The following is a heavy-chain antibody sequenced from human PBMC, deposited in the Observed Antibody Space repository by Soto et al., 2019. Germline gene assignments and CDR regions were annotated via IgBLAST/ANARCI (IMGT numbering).Heavy chain of an antibody. D-gene: IGHD2-15*01. CDR2: ISSSGYI. V-gene: IGHV3-21*01. J-gene: IGHJ6*04. CDR1: GFNFNSYT. CDR3: ARDCSGGSCYPGMDV. Sequence: PGGSLRLSCTGSGFNFNSYTINWVRQAPGKRLEWLSSISSSGYIFSKDSVRGRFTISRDNAKNSVYLQINSLRAEDTAVYLCARDCSGGSCYPGMDVWGKGTMVTVSS.